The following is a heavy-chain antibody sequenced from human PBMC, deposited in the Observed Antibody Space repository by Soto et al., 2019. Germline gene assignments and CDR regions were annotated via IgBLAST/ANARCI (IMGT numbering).Heavy chain of an antibody. D-gene: IGHD3-3*01. CDR2: ISSSSSTI. J-gene: IGHJ2*01. Sequence: GGSLILSCAASGFTFSSYSMNWVRQAPGKGLEWVSYISSSSSTIYYADSVKGRFTISRDNAKNSLYLQMNSLRAEDTAVYYCARAWSGYHYWYFDLWGRGTLVTVSS. CDR3: ARAWSGYHYWYFDL. V-gene: IGHV3-48*04. CDR1: GFTFSSYS.